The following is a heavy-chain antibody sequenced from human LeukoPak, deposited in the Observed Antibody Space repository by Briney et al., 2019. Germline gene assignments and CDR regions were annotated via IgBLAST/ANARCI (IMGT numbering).Heavy chain of an antibody. D-gene: IGHD2-15*01. J-gene: IGHJ3*02. CDR3: ARDLGYCSGGSCSFDAFDI. CDR2: IIPIFGTA. V-gene: IGHV1-69*01. Sequence: SVKVSCKASGGTFSSYAISWVRQAPGQGLEWMGGIIPIFGTANYAQKFQGRVTITADESTSTAYMELSSLRSEDTAVYYCARDLGYCSGGSCSFDAFDIWGQGTTVTVSS. CDR1: GGTFSSYA.